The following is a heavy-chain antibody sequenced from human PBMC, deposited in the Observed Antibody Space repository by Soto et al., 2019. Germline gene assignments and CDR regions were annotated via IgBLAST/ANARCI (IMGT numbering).Heavy chain of an antibody. V-gene: IGHV1-2*02. CDR2: INPNSGAT. CDR3: APHYPDSSGYYGWFDP. D-gene: IGHD3-22*01. CDR1: GYMFTGNY. Sequence: ASVKVSCKASGYMFTGNYMHWVRQAPGQGLEYMGWINPNSGATNYAQKFQGRVTMTWDTSISTAYVELSRLRSDDTAVYYCAPHYPDSSGYYGWFDPWGQGTLVTVSS. J-gene: IGHJ5*02.